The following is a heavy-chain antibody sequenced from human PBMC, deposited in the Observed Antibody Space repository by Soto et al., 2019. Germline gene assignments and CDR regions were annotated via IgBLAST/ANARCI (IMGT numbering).Heavy chain of an antibody. CDR2: INAGNGNT. Sequence: QVQLVQSGAEEKKPGASVKVSCKASGYTFTSYAMHWVRQAPGQRLEWMGWINAGNGNTKYSQKFQGRVTITGDTPASTAYMELSSLRSEDTAVYYCARESYGGEFDYWGQGTLVTVSS. J-gene: IGHJ4*02. D-gene: IGHD4-17*01. CDR3: ARESYGGEFDY. V-gene: IGHV1-3*05. CDR1: GYTFTSYA.